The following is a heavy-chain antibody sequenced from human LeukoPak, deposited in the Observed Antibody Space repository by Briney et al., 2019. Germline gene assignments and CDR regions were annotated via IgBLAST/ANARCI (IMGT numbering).Heavy chain of an antibody. CDR2: INSDGSST. J-gene: IGHJ4*02. CDR3: ARERGYSGYDYFIDSPSDY. CDR1: GFTFSTYW. V-gene: IGHV3-74*01. Sequence: PGGSLRLSCAASGFTFSTYWMHWVRQAPGKGLVWVSRINSDGSSTNYADSVKGRFTISRDNAKNALYLQMNSLRAEDTAVYYCARERGYSGYDYFIDSPSDYWGQGTLVTVSS. D-gene: IGHD5-12*01.